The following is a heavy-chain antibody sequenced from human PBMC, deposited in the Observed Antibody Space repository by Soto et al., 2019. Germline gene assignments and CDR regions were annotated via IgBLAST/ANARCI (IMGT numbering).Heavy chain of an antibody. CDR2: INSDGSST. D-gene: IGHD4-17*01. J-gene: IGHJ4*02. CDR1: GFTFSSYW. Sequence: EVQLVESGGGLVQPGGSLRLSCAASGFTFSSYWMHWVRQAPGKGLVWVSRINSDGSSTSYADSVKGRFTIARDNAKNTVYLQMNSRRAEDTAVYYWARVGRGDYGGGVFDYWGQGTLVTVSS. V-gene: IGHV3-74*01. CDR3: ARVGRGDYGGGVFDY.